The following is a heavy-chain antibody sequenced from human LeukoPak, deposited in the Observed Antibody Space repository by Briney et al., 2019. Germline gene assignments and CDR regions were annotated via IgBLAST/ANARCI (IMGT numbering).Heavy chain of an antibody. Sequence: SVKVSCKASGGTFSSYAISWVRQAPGQGLEWMGGIIPIFGTANYAQKFQGRDTITADESTSTAYMELSSLRSEDTAVYYCARAITRGADAFDIWGQGTMVTVSS. CDR2: IIPIFGTA. D-gene: IGHD1-26*01. V-gene: IGHV1-69*01. CDR3: ARAITRGADAFDI. CDR1: GGTFSSYA. J-gene: IGHJ3*02.